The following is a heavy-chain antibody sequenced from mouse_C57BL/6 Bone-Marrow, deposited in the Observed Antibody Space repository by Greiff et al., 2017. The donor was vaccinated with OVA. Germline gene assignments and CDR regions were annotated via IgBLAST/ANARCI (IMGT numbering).Heavy chain of an antibody. D-gene: IGHD1-1*01. CDR3: ARTYGSGYYAMDY. CDR1: GFTFSDYY. CDR2: ISNGGGST. V-gene: IGHV5-12*01. Sequence: EVKVEESGGGLVQPGGSLKLSCAASGFTFSDYYMYWVRQTPEKRLEWVAYISNGGGSTYYPDTVKGRFTISRDNAKNTLYLQMSRLKSEDTAMYYCARTYGSGYYAMDYWGQGTSVTVSS. J-gene: IGHJ4*01.